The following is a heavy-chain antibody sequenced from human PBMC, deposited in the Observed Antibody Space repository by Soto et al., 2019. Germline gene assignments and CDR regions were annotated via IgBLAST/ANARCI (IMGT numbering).Heavy chain of an antibody. J-gene: IGHJ6*02. CDR1: GGSISSYY. D-gene: IGHD3-10*01. CDR2: IYYSGST. CDR3: ARAPLLGWMDV. V-gene: IGHV4-59*01. Sequence: PSETLSLTCTVSGGSISSYYWSWIRQPPGKGLEWIGYIYYSGSTNYNPSLKSRVTISVDTSKNQFSLKLSSVTAADTAVYYCARAPLLGWMDVWGQGTTVTVSS.